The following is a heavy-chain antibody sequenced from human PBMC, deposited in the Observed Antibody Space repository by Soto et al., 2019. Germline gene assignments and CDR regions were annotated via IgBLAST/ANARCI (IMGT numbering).Heavy chain of an antibody. CDR1: GFTFADYT. CDR3: AKGRTRPATSPKFLQN. V-gene: IGHV3-49*03. J-gene: IGHJ1*01. D-gene: IGHD1-1*01. CDR2: IRNKAYGGTT. Sequence: GGSLRLSCTASGFTFADYTLSWFRQAPGKGLEWLGFIRNKAYGGTTEYAASVKGRFTISRDDSKSIAYLLMNSLKTEDTALYYCAKGRTRPATSPKFLQNWGQGTLVTVSS.